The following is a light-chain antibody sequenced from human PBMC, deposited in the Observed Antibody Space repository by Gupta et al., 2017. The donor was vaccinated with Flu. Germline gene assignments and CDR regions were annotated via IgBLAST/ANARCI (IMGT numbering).Light chain of an antibody. CDR2: DDS. CDR3: QVWDSSSDHVV. Sequence: SYVRTQPPPGSVAPGQTARNTCGGNNIGTKSVHWYQQKPGQAPVLVVYDDSDRPSGIPERFSGSNSGNTATLTISRVEAGDEADYYCQVWDSSSDHVVFGGGTKLTVL. J-gene: IGLJ2*01. V-gene: IGLV3-21*02. CDR1: NIGTKS.